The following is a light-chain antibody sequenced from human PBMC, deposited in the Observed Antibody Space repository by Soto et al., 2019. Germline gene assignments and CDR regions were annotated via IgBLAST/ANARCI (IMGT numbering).Light chain of an antibody. CDR1: QNINNY. V-gene: IGKV1-39*01. Sequence: DIQMTQSPSSLSASVGDRVTITCRASQNINNYLNWYQQRPGRAPKLLISAASSLQSGVPSRFSGSGSGTHFTLTISSLQPEDFATYYCQQSHSSPPLTFGGGTKVEIK. CDR3: QQSHSSPPLT. CDR2: AAS. J-gene: IGKJ4*01.